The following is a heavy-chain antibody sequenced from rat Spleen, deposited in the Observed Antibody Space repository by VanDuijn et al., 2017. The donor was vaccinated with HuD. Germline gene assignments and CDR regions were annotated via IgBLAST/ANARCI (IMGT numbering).Heavy chain of an antibody. CDR2: INSAGST. CDR3: ARGAIAAISTPGYVMDA. V-gene: IGHV3-3*01. J-gene: IGHJ4*01. Sequence: EVQLQESGPGLVKPSQSLSLTCSVTGYSITSSYRWNWIRKFPGNKLEWMGYINSAGSTNYNPSLKSRISITRDTSKNQFFLQVNSVTTEDTATYYCARGAIAAISTPGYVMDAWGQGASVTVSS. D-gene: IGHD1-2*01. CDR1: GYSITSSYR.